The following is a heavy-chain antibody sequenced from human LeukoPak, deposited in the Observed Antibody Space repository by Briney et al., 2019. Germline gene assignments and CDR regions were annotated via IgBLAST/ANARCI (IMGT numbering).Heavy chain of an antibody. J-gene: IGHJ4*02. Sequence: KTGGSLRLSCAASGFTFSSYSMNWVRQAPGKGLEWVSSISSSSSYIYYADSVKGRFTISRDNAKNSLYLQMNSLRAEDTAVYYCARVHDYYGSGSYLSYFDYWGQGTLVTVFS. CDR2: ISSSSSYI. D-gene: IGHD3-10*01. CDR3: ARVHDYYGSGSYLSYFDY. CDR1: GFTFSSYS. V-gene: IGHV3-21*01.